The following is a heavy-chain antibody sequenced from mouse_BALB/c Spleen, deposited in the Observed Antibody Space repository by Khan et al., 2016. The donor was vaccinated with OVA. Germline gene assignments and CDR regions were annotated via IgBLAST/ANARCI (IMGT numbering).Heavy chain of an antibody. D-gene: IGHD2-1*01. CDR3: ARWGNPRWYFDD. CDR1: GDSITSGY. V-gene: IGHV3-8*02. CDR2: ISYSGST. J-gene: IGHJ1*01. Sequence: EVQLQESGPSLVKPSQTLSLTCSVTGDSITSGYWNWIRKFPGNKLEYMGYISYSGSTYYNPSLKSRISITLDTSKNQYYLQLNSVTTEDTATYYCARWGNPRWYFDDWGAGTTVTVSS.